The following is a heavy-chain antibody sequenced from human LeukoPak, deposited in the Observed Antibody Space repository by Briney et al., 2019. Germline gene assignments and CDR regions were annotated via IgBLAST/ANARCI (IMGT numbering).Heavy chain of an antibody. CDR1: GGSIRSYY. Sequence: SETLSLTCIVSGGSIRSYYWSWIRQPPGKGLEWIGYMYYSGSTYYNPSLKSRLTISVDTSKNQFSLKLSSVTAADTAVYYCARDPGDNGDYVKSHAFDIWGQGTMVTVSS. D-gene: IGHD4-17*01. J-gene: IGHJ3*02. CDR3: ARDPGDNGDYVKSHAFDI. V-gene: IGHV4-59*06. CDR2: MYYSGST.